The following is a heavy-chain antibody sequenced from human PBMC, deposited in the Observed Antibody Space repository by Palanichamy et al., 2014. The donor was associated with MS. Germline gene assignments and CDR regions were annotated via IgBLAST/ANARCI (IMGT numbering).Heavy chain of an antibody. D-gene: IGHD3-22*01. J-gene: IGHJ4*02. CDR2: IRFDGSNK. V-gene: IGHV3-30*02. CDR3: AKDRVASYSSGFDY. Sequence: QVQLVESGGTVVQPGGSLRLSCAASGFTFSDSGMNWVRQAPGKGLVVVAFIRFDGSNKYYGDSVKGRFTISRDNSRNTLYLQISSLRAEDTAVYYCAKDRVASYSSGFDYWGQGTLVTVSS. CDR1: GFTFSDSG.